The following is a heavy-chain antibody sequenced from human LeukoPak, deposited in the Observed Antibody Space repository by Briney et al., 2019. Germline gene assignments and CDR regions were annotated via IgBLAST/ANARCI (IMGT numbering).Heavy chain of an antibody. CDR1: GFTFSSYA. D-gene: IGHD4-17*01. Sequence: GGSLRLSCAASGFTFSSYAMHWVRQAPGKGLEWVAVISYDGSNKYYADSVKGRFTISRDNSKNTLYLQMNSLRAEDTAVYYCAREGYGDVANQKTPSDAFDIWGQGTMVTVSS. J-gene: IGHJ3*02. CDR2: ISYDGSNK. V-gene: IGHV3-30-3*01. CDR3: AREGYGDVANQKTPSDAFDI.